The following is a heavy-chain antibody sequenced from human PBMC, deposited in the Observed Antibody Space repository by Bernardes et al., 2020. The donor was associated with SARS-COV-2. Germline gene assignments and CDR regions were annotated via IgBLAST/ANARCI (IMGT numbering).Heavy chain of an antibody. V-gene: IGHV3-74*01. Sequence: LRLSCAASEFTFSSSWMHCFRPAPVKGLDWVAHIAPAGTYTNNAGSVQGRFTISRDNARDTLFLQMNSLRDEDTAVYFCTTLPGYSADDYWGQGTLVTVSS. CDR3: TTLPGYSADDY. D-gene: IGHD5-18*01. J-gene: IGHJ4*02. CDR2: IAPAGTYT. CDR1: EFTFSSSW.